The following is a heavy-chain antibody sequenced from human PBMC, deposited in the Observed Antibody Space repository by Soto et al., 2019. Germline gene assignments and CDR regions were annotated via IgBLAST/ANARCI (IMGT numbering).Heavy chain of an antibody. J-gene: IGHJ4*02. CDR1: GFTFSNAW. CDR2: IKSKTDGGTT. V-gene: IGHV3-15*01. CDR3: TAKYYDFWSGYLGSGDSNDY. D-gene: IGHD3-3*01. Sequence: PGGSLRLSCAASGFTFSNAWMSWVRQAPGKGLEWVGRIKSKTDGGTTDYAAPVKGRFTISRDDSKNTLYLQMNSLKTEDTAVYYCTAKYYDFWSGYLGSGDSNDYWGQGTLVTVSS.